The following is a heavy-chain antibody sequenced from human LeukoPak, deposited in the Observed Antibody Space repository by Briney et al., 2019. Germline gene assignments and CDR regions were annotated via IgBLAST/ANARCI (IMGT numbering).Heavy chain of an antibody. CDR1: GGTFSSYA. CDR3: ARSPVRGYSYQNYYGMDV. CDR2: IIPIFGTA. J-gene: IGHJ6*04. D-gene: IGHD5-18*01. Sequence: ASVKVSCKASGGTFSSYAISWVRQAPGQGLEWMGGIIPIFGTAYYAQKFQGRVTITADKSTSTAYMELSSLRSEDTAVYYCARSPVRGYSYQNYYGMDVWGKGTTVTVSS. V-gene: IGHV1-69*06.